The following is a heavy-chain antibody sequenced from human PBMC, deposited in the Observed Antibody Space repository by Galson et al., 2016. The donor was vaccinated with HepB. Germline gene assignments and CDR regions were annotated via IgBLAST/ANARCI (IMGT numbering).Heavy chain of an antibody. D-gene: IGHD1-1*01. CDR1: GNTFTSDA. Sequence: SVKVSCKASGNTFTSDAIHWVRQAPGQGLEWMGWISAGNGYTHYSQKFQDRVSITRDTSASTAFMELRSLRSEDTAKYYCTRATKTGTTGYWGQGTLVIVSS. CDR3: TRATKTGTTGY. V-gene: IGHV1-3*01. J-gene: IGHJ4*02. CDR2: ISAGNGYT.